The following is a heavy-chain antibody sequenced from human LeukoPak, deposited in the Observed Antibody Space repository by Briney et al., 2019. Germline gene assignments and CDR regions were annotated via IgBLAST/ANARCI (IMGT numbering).Heavy chain of an antibody. J-gene: IGHJ4*02. V-gene: IGHV2-70*11. CDR2: IDWDDDK. CDR1: GFSLSTSGMC. D-gene: IGHD3-22*01. CDR3: ARIRYYYDSSGYYYLDY. Sequence: SGPTLVNPTQTLTLTCTFSGFSLSTSGMCVSWIRQPPGKALEWLARIDWDDDKYYSTSLKTRLPISKDTSKNQVVLTMTNMDPVDTATYYCARIRYYYDSSGYYYLDYWGQGTLVTVSS.